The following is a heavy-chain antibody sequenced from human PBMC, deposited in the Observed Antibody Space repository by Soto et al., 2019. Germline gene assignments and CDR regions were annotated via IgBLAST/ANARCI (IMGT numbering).Heavy chain of an antibody. D-gene: IGHD2-21*02. CDR3: ARAYCGGDCYSYVDAFDI. J-gene: IGHJ3*02. V-gene: IGHV1-18*04. CDR1: GYTFTSYG. CDR2: ISAYNGNT. Sequence: ASVKVYCKASGYTFTSYGISWGRQAPGQGLEWMGWISAYNGNTNYAQKLQGRVTMTTDTSTSTAYMELRSLRSDDTAVYYCARAYCGGDCYSYVDAFDIWGQGTMVTVSS.